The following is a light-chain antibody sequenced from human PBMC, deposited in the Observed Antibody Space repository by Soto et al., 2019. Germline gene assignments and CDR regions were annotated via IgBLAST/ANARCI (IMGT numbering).Light chain of an antibody. CDR1: KSDVGGYDY. CDR2: RVT. V-gene: IGLV2-11*01. Sequence: QSVLTQPRSVSGSPGQSVTISCTGTKSDVGGYDYVSWYQQHPGKAPKLMIYRVTKRPSGVPERFSGSKSGNTASLTISGLQAEDEADYYCCSYAGSDTDVFGGGTKLTVL. J-gene: IGLJ2*01. CDR3: CSYAGSDTDV.